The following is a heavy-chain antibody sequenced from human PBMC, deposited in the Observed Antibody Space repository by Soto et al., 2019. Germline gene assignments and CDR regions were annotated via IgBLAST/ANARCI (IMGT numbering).Heavy chain of an antibody. CDR1: GYSFTRYW. Sequence: GESPNISCKGSGYSFTRYWISWDLQIPGKGLEWMGMFDPSDSYTNYSPSYQAHLAISADNPISTAHLQWLSLKASDTPMYHCGRDDILSGYYRNWYDPWGQGTLVAVSS. CDR2: FDPSDSYT. V-gene: IGHV5-10-1*01. J-gene: IGHJ5*02. CDR3: GRDDILSGYYRNWYDP. D-gene: IGHD3-9*01.